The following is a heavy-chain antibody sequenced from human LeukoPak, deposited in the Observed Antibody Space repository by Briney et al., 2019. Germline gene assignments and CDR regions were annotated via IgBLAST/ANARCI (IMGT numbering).Heavy chain of an antibody. J-gene: IGHJ4*02. D-gene: IGHD1-14*01. Sequence: GGSLRLSCAASGFPFNSFWMHWVRQAPGKGLVWVSDMNEYSTTIGYADSVKGRFTISRDNAKSILYLQMNNLRAEDTAMYFCARGGVNPVDHWGQGTLVTVSS. V-gene: IGHV3-74*01. CDR3: ARGGVNPVDH. CDR2: MNEYSTTI. CDR1: GFPFNSFW.